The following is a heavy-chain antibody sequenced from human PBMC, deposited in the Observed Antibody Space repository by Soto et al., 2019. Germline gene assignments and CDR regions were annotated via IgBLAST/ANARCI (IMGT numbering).Heavy chain of an antibody. CDR3: ARGAGPFDF. D-gene: IGHD1-26*01. Sequence: PAETLSLTCTASGCSFTSGDYYWSWSRQTAGKGLEWSGYRYYAESTHGNPSLKSQLIITIVASKNHFSLKLASVTAAGTAVYYCARGAGPFDFWGQGAMVTVSS. J-gene: IGHJ4*02. CDR1: GCSFTSGDYY. V-gene: IGHV4-30-4*01. CDR2: RYYAEST.